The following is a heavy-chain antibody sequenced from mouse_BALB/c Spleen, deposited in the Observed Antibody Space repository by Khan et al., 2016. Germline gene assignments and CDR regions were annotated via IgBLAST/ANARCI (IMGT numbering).Heavy chain of an antibody. D-gene: IGHD1-1*01. CDR1: GYTFTSYY. CDR3: TSGTTVVFDY. V-gene: IGHV1S81*02. CDR2: INPSNGGT. J-gene: IGHJ2*01. Sequence: QVQLQQSGAELVKPGASVKLSCKASGYTFTSYYMYWVKQRPGQGLEWIGEINPSNGGTNFNEKFKSKATLTVDKSSSTAYMQLSSLTSEDSAVXYWTSGTTVVFDYWGQGTTLTVSS.